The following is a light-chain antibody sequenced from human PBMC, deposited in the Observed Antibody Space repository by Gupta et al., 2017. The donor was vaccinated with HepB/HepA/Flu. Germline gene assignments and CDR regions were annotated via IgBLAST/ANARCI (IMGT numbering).Light chain of an antibody. CDR3: HQDGSSPYT. J-gene: IGKJ2*01. Sequence: EVVLTQSPDTLSLSPGERATLSCRASESVGSDYLAWYQQKPGQAPSLLIYDTSIRATGIPDRFSGGGSGTDFTLTISILDPDDFAVYYCHQDGSSPYTFGQGTKMEIK. CDR1: ESVGSDY. V-gene: IGKV3-20*01. CDR2: DTS.